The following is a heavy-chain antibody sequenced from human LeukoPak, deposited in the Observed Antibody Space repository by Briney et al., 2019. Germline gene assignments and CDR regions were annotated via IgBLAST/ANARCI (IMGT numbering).Heavy chain of an antibody. CDR2: IDPSASYI. CDR3: ARRVGNYANFDY. D-gene: IGHD1-26*01. CDR1: GYDFSTHW. J-gene: IGHJ4*02. Sequence: GESLQISCKGSGYDFSTHWISWVRQMPGKGLEWMGRIDPSASYINYSPSFQGHVSISADKSIDTVYLQWNSLKASDTAMYYCARRVGNYANFDYWGQGTLVIVSS. V-gene: IGHV5-10-1*01.